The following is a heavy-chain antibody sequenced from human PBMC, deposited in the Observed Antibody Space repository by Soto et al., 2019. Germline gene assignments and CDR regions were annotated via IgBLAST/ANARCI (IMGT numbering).Heavy chain of an antibody. D-gene: IGHD2-2*01. J-gene: IGHJ5*01. Sequence: GGSLRLSCAASGFIFRNYAMHWVRQAPGKGLEWVAVISSDESNEDYSDSVKGRFTISRDNSMDTLYLQMNALKSEDTALYYCARDPRRQLPQRWFDSGGKRNMVTVSS. CDR3: ARDPRRQLPQRWFDS. V-gene: IGHV3-30-3*01. CDR2: ISSDESNE. CDR1: GFIFRNYA.